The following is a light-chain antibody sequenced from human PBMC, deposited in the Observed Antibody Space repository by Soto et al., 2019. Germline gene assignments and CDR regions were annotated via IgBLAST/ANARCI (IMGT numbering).Light chain of an antibody. CDR2: GAS. J-gene: IGKJ1*01. V-gene: IGKV3-15*01. CDR3: QQYRNWPRT. Sequence: EIVMTQSPATLSVSPGERATLSCRASQGIKDYVAWFQQKPGQAPRLLIYGASTRATAIPARFSGSGSGTEFTLSISSLQSEDYAVYYCQQYRNWPRTFGQGTKVDIK. CDR1: QGIKDY.